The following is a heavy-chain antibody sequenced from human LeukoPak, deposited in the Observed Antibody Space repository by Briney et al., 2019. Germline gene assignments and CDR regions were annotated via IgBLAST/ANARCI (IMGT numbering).Heavy chain of an antibody. V-gene: IGHV3-11*04. CDR3: ARVGQPGTNDY. J-gene: IGHJ4*02. Sequence: PGRSLRLSCSACGFTLSDYYMSWVRRAPGKGLEWVSYISSSGSTIYYADSVKGRFTISRDNAKNSLYLQMNSLSAEDTAVYYCARVGQPGTNDYWGQGTLVTVSS. D-gene: IGHD5-18*01. CDR1: GFTLSDYY. CDR2: ISSSGSTI.